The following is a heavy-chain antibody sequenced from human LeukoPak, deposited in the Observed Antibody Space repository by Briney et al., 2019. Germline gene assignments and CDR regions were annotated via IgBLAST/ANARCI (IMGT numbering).Heavy chain of an antibody. CDR1: GFTFDNYG. CDR3: ARGRGSGSYNSIHY. V-gene: IGHV3-20*04. D-gene: IGHD3-10*01. J-gene: IGHJ4*02. CDR2: TNWNGGST. Sequence: GGSLRLSCVASGFTFDNYGMSWVRQAPGKGLECVSGTNWNGGSTGYADSVKGRFTISRDNAKNSLYLQMNSLRVEDTASYYCARGRGSGSYNSIHYWGQGTLVTVSS.